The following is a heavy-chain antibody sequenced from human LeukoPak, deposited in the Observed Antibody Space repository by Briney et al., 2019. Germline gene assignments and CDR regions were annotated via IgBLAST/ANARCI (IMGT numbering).Heavy chain of an antibody. V-gene: IGHV1-18*01. D-gene: IGHD2-15*01. Sequence: GASVKVSCKASGGTFSSYAISWVRQAPGQGLEWMGWISAYNGNTNYAQKLQGRVTMTTDTSTSTAYMELRSLRSDDTAVYYCARLGYCSGGSCFHFDYWGQGTLVTVSS. J-gene: IGHJ4*02. CDR2: ISAYNGNT. CDR3: ARLGYCSGGSCFHFDY. CDR1: GGTFSSYA.